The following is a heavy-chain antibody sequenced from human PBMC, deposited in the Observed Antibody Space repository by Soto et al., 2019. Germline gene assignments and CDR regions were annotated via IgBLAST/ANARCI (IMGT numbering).Heavy chain of an antibody. D-gene: IGHD4-17*01. Sequence: EVQLVESGGGLVQPGRSLRLSCAAAGFTFNDYAMHWVRQAPGKGLEWVSGINWNSGFIVYADSVKGRFTISRDNAKNSLYLQMNSMRPEDTALYFCAKDMGYGGFSLVAGFDYWALGTLVTVSS. CDR1: GFTFNDYA. CDR2: INWNSGFI. CDR3: AKDMGYGGFSLVAGFDY. V-gene: IGHV3-9*01. J-gene: IGHJ4*02.